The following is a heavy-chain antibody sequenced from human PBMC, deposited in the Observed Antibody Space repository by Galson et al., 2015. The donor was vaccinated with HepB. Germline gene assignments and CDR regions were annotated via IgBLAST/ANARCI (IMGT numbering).Heavy chain of an antibody. D-gene: IGHD2-15*01. CDR2: IRGSGADT. CDR1: GFTFSNYD. CDR3: VKSSGVGTSAPFLH. J-gene: IGHJ1*01. Sequence: SLRLSCAGSGFTFSNYDFSWVRQAPGKGLAWVSLIRGSGADTHYADSVKGRFTISRDNSKNTLYLQMNSLRAEDTAVYYCVKSSGVGTSAPFLHWGQGTLVTVSS. V-gene: IGHV3-23*01.